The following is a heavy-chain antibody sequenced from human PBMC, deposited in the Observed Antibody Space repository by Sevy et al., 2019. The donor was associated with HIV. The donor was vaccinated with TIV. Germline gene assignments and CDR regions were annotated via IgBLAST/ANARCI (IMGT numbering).Heavy chain of an antibody. CDR1: GFNFNIYS. CDR3: SREGCTRPHDH. CDR2: LSFGCGRI. V-gene: IGHV3-23*01. D-gene: IGHD2-8*01. Sequence: GGSLRLSCVASGFNFNIYSMSWVRQAPGKGLEWVSTLSFGCGRINHADSVQGRFNMSSDDSKKTVYLEMNSLRAEDTAVYYCSREGCTRPHDHWGQGTLVTVSS. J-gene: IGHJ4*02.